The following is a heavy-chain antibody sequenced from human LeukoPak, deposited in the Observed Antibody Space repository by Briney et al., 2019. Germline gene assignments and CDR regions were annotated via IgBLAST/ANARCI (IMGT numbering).Heavy chain of an antibody. J-gene: IGHJ6*03. Sequence: SETLSLTCNVSGYSISSGYYWGWIRQPPGKGLEWIGEINHSGSTNYNPSLKSRVTISVDTSKNQFSLKLSSVTAADTAVYYCARQQWLDKYYYYYYYMDVWGKGTTVTISS. CDR3: ARQQWLDKYYYYYYYMDV. V-gene: IGHV4-38-2*02. CDR2: INHSGST. D-gene: IGHD6-19*01. CDR1: GYSISSGYY.